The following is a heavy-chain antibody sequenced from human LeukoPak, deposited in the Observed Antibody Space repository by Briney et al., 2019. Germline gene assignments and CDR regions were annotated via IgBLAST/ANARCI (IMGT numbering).Heavy chain of an antibody. D-gene: IGHD4-17*01. CDR2: IHYSGIT. V-gene: IGHV4-59*08. CDR3: ARAPLTTATSDYFDL. CDR1: GGSISSYY. J-gene: IGHJ4*02. Sequence: SETLSLTSTVSGGSISSYYWSWIRQSPEKGLEWIGYIHYSGITKSNPSLESRLTLSVDTSKNQLSLRLTSVTAADTAVYYCARAPLTTATSDYFDLWGLGTLVTVSS.